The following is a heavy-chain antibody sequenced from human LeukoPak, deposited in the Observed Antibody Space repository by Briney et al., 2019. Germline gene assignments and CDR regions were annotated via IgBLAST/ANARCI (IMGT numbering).Heavy chain of an antibody. J-gene: IGHJ4*02. V-gene: IGHV4-4*07. CDR3: ARDTTRRGYSCEAPLD. CDR1: GGSISSYY. CDR2: IYTSGST. Sequence: PSETLSLTCTVSGGSISSYYWSWIRQPAGKGLEWIGRIYTSGSTNYNPSLKSRVTMSVDTSKNQFSLKLSSVTAAGTAVYYCARDTTRRGYSCEAPLDWGQGTLVTVSS. D-gene: IGHD5-18*01.